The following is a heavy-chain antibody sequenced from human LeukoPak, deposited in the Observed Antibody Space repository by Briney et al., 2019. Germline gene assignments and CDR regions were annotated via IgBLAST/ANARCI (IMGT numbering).Heavy chain of an antibody. V-gene: IGHV3-72*01. CDR2: TRNKANSYTT. CDR3: ASSGWELGAYYFDY. J-gene: IGHJ4*02. D-gene: IGHD1-26*01. Sequence: GGSPRLSCAASGFIFSEHYMDWVRQAPGKGLEWVGRTRNKANSYTTEYAASVKGRFTISRDDSKNSVYLQMDSLKTEDTAVYYCASSGWELGAYYFDYWGQGTLVTVSS. CDR1: GFIFSEHY.